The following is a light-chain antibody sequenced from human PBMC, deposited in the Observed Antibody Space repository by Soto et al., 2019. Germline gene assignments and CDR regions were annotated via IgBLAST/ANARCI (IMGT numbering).Light chain of an antibody. CDR3: QQYKAYPYT. CDR2: DAS. CDR1: QSISSW. J-gene: IGKJ2*01. Sequence: DIQMTQSPSTLSASVGDRVTITCRASQSISSWLAWYQQKPRKAPKLLIYDASTLGSGVTSRFSGSGSGTEFTLTIRSLQPDDLASYHCQQYKAYPYTFGQGTELEIK. V-gene: IGKV1-5*01.